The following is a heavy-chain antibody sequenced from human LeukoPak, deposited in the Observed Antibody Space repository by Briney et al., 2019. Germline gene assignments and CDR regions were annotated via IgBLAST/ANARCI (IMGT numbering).Heavy chain of an antibody. CDR2: INHSGST. J-gene: IGHJ6*02. CDR3: QGGYYYYGMDV. Sequence: SETLSLTCAVYGGSFSGYYWRWIRQPPGKGLEWIGEINHSGSTNYTPSLKSRVTISVDTSKNQFSLKLSSVTAADTAVYYCQGGYYYYGMDVWGQGTTVTVSS. V-gene: IGHV4-34*01. CDR1: GGSFSGYY.